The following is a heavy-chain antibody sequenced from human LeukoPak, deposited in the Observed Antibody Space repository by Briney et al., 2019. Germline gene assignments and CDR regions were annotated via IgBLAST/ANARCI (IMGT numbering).Heavy chain of an antibody. CDR1: GFTFSSYG. CDR2: IWYDGSNK. V-gene: IGHV3-33*01. J-gene: IGHJ4*02. CDR3: ARDKGGLLWFRELLFYFDY. D-gene: IGHD3-10*01. Sequence: PGRSLRLSCAASGFTFSSYGMHWVRQAPGKGLEWVAVIWYDGSNKYYADSVKGRFTISRDNSKNTLYLQMNSLRAEDTAVYHCARDKGGLLWFRELLFYFDYWGQGTLVTVSS.